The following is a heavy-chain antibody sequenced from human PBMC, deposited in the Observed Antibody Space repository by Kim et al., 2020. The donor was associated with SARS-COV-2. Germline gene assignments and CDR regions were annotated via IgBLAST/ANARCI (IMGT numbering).Heavy chain of an antibody. CDR3: ARYMGNYFDY. D-gene: IGHD7-27*01. J-gene: IGHJ4*02. Sequence: RTTDHPSLKSRVTRTVDTSKNQFCLQLRSVTAADTAVYYCARYMGNYFDYWGQGTLVTVSS. CDR2: RT. V-gene: IGHV4-59*01.